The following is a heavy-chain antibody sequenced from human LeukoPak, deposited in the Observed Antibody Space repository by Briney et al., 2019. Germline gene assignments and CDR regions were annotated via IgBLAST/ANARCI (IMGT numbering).Heavy chain of an antibody. Sequence: SETLSLTCAVYGGSFSGYYWSWIRQPPGKGQEWIGEINHSGSTNYNPSLKSRVTISVDTSKNQFSLKLTSVTVADTAVYYCASARELPSLDPPGDYWGQGNLVTVSS. CDR2: INHSGST. J-gene: IGHJ4*02. V-gene: IGHV4-34*01. CDR1: GGSFSGYY. CDR3: ASARELPSLDPPGDY. D-gene: IGHD1-26*01.